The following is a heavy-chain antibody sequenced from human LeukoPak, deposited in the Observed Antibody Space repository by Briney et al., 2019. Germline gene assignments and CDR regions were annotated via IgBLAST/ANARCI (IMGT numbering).Heavy chain of an antibody. V-gene: IGHV4-39*01. Sequence: SETLSLTCTVSGGSFNNGNYYWTWIRQPPGKGLEWIGSIYYSGSTYYNPSLKSRVTISVDTSKNQFSLKLSSVTAADTAVYYCARLYSSSWFFDYWGQGTLVTVSS. CDR3: ARLYSSSWFFDY. D-gene: IGHD6-13*01. CDR1: GGSFNNGNYY. J-gene: IGHJ4*02. CDR2: IYYSGST.